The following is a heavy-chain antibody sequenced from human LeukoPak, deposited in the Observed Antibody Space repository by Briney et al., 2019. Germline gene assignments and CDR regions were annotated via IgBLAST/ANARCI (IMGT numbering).Heavy chain of an antibody. CDR3: ARLTSGGMVRGVRNKWFDP. CDR2: INHSGST. V-gene: IGHV4-34*01. D-gene: IGHD3-10*01. J-gene: IGHJ5*02. CDR1: GGSFSGYY. Sequence: PSETLSLTCAVYGGSFSGYYWSWIRQPAGKGLEWIGEINHSGSTNYNPSLKSRVTISVDTSKNQFSLKLSSVTAGDKAVYYCARLTSGGMVRGVRNKWFDPWGQGTLVTVSS.